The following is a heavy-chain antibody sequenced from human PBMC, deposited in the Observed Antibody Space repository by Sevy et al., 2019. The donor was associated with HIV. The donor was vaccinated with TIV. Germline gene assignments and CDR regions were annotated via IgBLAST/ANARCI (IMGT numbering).Heavy chain of an antibody. CDR2: ISSNGGST. J-gene: IGHJ3*02. CDR1: GFTFRDAW. V-gene: IGHV3-64D*06. Sequence: GGSLRLSCAASGFTFRDAWMTWVRQAPGKGLEYASAISSNGGSTYYADSVKGRFTISRDNSKNTLYLQMSSLRAEDTAVYYCVTGGVVAATGAFDIWGQGTMVTVSS. CDR3: VTGGVVAATGAFDI. D-gene: IGHD2-15*01.